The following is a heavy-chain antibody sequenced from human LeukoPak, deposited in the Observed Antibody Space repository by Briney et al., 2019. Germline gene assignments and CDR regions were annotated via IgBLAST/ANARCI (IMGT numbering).Heavy chain of an antibody. Sequence: SETLSLTCTVSGGSISSNNYYWGWLRQPPGKGLEWIGSIYYSGSTYYNPSLKSRVTISVDTSKNQFSLKLSSVTAADTAVYYCATMVRGATPHPDYWGQGTLVTVSS. CDR3: ATMVRGATPHPDY. CDR2: IYYSGST. D-gene: IGHD3-10*01. J-gene: IGHJ4*02. CDR1: GGSISSNNYY. V-gene: IGHV4-39*01.